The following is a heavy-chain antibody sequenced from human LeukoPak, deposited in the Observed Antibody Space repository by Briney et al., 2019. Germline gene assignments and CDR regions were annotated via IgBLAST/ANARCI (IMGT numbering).Heavy chain of an antibody. CDR1: GGTFSSYA. Sequence: SVKVSCKASGGTFSSYAISWVRQAPGQGLEWMGRIIPIFGTANYAQKFQGRVTITTDESTSTAYMELSSLRSEDTAVYYCARAWYDSSGYYREYYFDYWGQGTLVTVSS. J-gene: IGHJ4*02. V-gene: IGHV1-69*05. CDR2: IIPIFGTA. D-gene: IGHD3-22*01. CDR3: ARAWYDSSGYYREYYFDY.